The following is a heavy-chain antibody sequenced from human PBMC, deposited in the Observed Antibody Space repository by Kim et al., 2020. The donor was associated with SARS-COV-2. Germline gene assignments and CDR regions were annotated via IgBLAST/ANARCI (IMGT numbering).Heavy chain of an antibody. Sequence: ASVKVSCKASGYTFTSYAMNWVRQAPGQGLEWMGWINTNTGNPTYAQGFTGRFVFSLDTSVSTAYLQICSLKAEDTAVYYCARDRYYDILTGYYFVHPFDYWGQGTLVTVSS. V-gene: IGHV7-4-1*01. CDR1: GYTFTSYA. D-gene: IGHD3-9*01. CDR2: INTNTGNP. CDR3: ARDRYYDILTGYYFVHPFDY. J-gene: IGHJ4*02.